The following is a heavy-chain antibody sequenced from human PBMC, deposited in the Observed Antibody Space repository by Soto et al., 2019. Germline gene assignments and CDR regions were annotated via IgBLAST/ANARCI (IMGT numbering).Heavy chain of an antibody. CDR3: ARDEGTAMVTDY. Sequence: GASVKVSCKASGYTFTSYAMHWVRQAPGQRLEWMGWINAGNGNTKYSQKFQGRVTITRDTSASTAYMELSSLRSEDTAVYYCARDEGTAMVTDYWGQGTLVTVSS. CDR2: INAGNGNT. D-gene: IGHD5-18*01. V-gene: IGHV1-3*01. J-gene: IGHJ4*02. CDR1: GYTFTSYA.